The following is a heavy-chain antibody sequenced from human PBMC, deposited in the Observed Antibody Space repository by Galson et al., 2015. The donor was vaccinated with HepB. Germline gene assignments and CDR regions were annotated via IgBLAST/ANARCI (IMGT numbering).Heavy chain of an antibody. V-gene: IGHV1-69*13. CDR2: IIPIFGIA. CDR3: ARDGLGYYDSSGYYRGNAFDI. D-gene: IGHD3-22*01. J-gene: IGHJ3*02. CDR1: GGTFSSYA. Sequence: SVKVSCKASGGTFSSYAISWVRQAPGQGLEWMGGIIPIFGIANYAQKFQGRVTITADESTSTAYMELSSLRSEDTAVYYCARDGLGYYDSSGYYRGNAFDIWGQGTMVTVSS.